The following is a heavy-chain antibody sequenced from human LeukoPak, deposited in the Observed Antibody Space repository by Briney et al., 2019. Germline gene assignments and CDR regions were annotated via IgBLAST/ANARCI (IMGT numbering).Heavy chain of an antibody. V-gene: IGHV4-30-4*01. J-gene: IGHJ4*02. Sequence: SETLSLTCTVSGGSISSGDYYWSWIRQPPGKGLEWIGYIFYSGSTYYNPSLKSRVTISVDTSKNQFSLKLSSVTAADTAVYYCARDARGENDYWGQGTLVTVSS. CDR1: GGSISSGDYY. CDR2: IFYSGST. CDR3: ARDARGENDY.